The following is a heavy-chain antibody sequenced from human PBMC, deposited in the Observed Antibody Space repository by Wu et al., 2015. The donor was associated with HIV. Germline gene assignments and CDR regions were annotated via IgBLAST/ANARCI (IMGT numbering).Heavy chain of an antibody. D-gene: IGHD6-19*01. J-gene: IGHJ4*02. CDR3: ATDGDYISGSVY. CDR2: IIPSFATA. CDR1: GYIFTNFY. Sequence: QVQLVQSGAGLRRPGASMTVSCKASGYIFTNFYIHWVRQAPGQGLEWMGGIIPSFATAHYAQKFQGRVTITADTSTGTAYMELSSLRSDDAAVYYCATDGDYISGSVYWGQGTLVTVSS. V-gene: IGHV1-69*06.